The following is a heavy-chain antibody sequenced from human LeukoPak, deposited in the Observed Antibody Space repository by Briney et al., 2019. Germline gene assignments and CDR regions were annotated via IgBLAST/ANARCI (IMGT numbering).Heavy chain of an antibody. V-gene: IGHV4-31*03. CDR1: GGSISSGGYY. CDR3: ARAPLSSGYYYNY. D-gene: IGHD3-22*01. Sequence: SETLSLTCTVSGGSISSGGYYWSWIRQHPGKGLEWIGCIYYSGSTYYNPSLKSRVTISVDTSKNQFSLKLSSVTAADTAVYYCARAPLSSGYYYNYWGQGTLVTVSS. J-gene: IGHJ4*02. CDR2: IYYSGST.